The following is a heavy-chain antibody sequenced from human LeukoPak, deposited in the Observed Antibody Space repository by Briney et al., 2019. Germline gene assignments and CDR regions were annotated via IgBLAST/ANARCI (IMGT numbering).Heavy chain of an antibody. CDR2: IYYSGST. CDR1: GGSISSYY. J-gene: IGHJ5*02. Sequence: SETLSLTCTVSGGSISSYYWSWIRQPPGKGLEWIGYIYYSGSTSYNPSLKSRVTISVDTSKNQFSLKLSSVTAADTAVYYCARALRSGWYPNWFDPWGQGTLVTVSS. CDR3: ARALRSGWYPNWFDP. V-gene: IGHV4-59*01. D-gene: IGHD6-19*01.